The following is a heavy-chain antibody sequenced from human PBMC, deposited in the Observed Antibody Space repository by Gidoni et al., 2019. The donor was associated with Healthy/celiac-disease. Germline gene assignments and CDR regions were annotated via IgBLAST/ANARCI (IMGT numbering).Heavy chain of an antibody. D-gene: IGHD2-15*01. CDR3: AADLGLTATPVY. Sequence: QMQLVQSGPEVKKPGTSVTVSCNASGFTFTSSAVQWVRQPRGQRLEWIGWIVVGSGNTNYAQKFQERVTITRDMSTSTAYMELSSLRSEDTAVYYCAADLGLTATPVYWGQGTLVTVSS. CDR1: GFTFTSSA. CDR2: IVVGSGNT. J-gene: IGHJ4*02. V-gene: IGHV1-58*01.